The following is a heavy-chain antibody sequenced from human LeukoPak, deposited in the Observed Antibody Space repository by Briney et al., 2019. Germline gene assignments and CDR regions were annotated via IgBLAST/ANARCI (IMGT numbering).Heavy chain of an antibody. CDR3: ARSRVVVVPAPAGY. CDR2: INPNSGGT. Sequence: ASVKVSCKASGYTFTGYYMHWVRQAPGQGLEWMGWINPNSGGTNYAQKFQGRVTMTRDTSISTAYMELSRLRSDDTAVYYCARSRVVVVPAPAGYWGQGTLVTVSS. J-gene: IGHJ4*02. V-gene: IGHV1-2*02. CDR1: GYTFTGYY. D-gene: IGHD2-2*01.